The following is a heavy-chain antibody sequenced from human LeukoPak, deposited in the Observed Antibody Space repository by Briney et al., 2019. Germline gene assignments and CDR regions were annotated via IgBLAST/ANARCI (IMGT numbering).Heavy chain of an antibody. J-gene: IGHJ4*02. Sequence: SVKVSCKASGGTFSSYAISWVRQAPGQGLEWMGGVIPIFGTANYAQKFQGRVTITTDESTSTAYMELSSLRSEDTPVYYCARNYYGDYDFDYWGQGTLVTVSS. D-gene: IGHD4-17*01. CDR2: VIPIFGTA. V-gene: IGHV1-69*05. CDR3: ARNYYGDYDFDY. CDR1: GGTFSSYA.